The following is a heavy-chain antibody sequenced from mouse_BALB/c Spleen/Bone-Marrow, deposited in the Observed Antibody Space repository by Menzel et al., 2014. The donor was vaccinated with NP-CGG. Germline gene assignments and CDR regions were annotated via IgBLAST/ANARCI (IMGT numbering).Heavy chain of an antibody. J-gene: IGHJ1*01. V-gene: IGHV1S29*02. D-gene: IGHD2-14*01. Sequence: EVQLQQSGPELVKPGASVKISCKASGYTFTDYNMHWVKQSHGKSLEWIGYIYPYNGGTGYNQKFKSKATLTVDNSSSTASMELRSLTSEGSAVYYCARFRYDWYFDVWGAGTTVTVSS. CDR2: IYPYNGGT. CDR1: GYTFTDYN. CDR3: ARFRYDWYFDV.